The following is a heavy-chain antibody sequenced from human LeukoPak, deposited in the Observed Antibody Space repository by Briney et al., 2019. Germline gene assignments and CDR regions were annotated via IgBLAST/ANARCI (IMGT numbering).Heavy chain of an antibody. V-gene: IGHV3-7*01. D-gene: IGHD6-19*01. J-gene: IGHJ6*02. Sequence: GGSLRLSCVASGFTFSTYWMNWVRQAPGKGLEWVANVKQDGTEKYYVDSVKGRFTISRDNAKNSLYLQMNSLRAEDTAVYYCARYLMGGGWYYYGMDVWGQGTTVTVSS. CDR2: VKQDGTEK. CDR1: GFTFSTYW. CDR3: ARYLMGGGWYYYGMDV.